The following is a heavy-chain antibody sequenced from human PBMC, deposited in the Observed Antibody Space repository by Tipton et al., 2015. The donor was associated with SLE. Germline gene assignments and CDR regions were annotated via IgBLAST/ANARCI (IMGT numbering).Heavy chain of an antibody. Sequence: LRLSCTVSGDSISNYYWSWIRQSAGKGLEWMGRFYPGGTTSYNPPFKSRVTMSADTSKNQFSLNLSYVTAADTAVYYCARVWIYEILTGYNAFDIWGQGTVVTVSS. CDR3: ARVWIYEILTGYNAFDI. CDR1: GDSISNYY. J-gene: IGHJ3*02. CDR2: FYPGGTT. V-gene: IGHV4-4*07. D-gene: IGHD3-9*01.